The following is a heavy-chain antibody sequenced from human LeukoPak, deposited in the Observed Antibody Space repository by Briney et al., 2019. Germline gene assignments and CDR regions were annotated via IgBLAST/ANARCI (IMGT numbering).Heavy chain of an antibody. CDR2: INPSGGST. D-gene: IGHD3-22*01. Sequence: ASVKVSCKASGYTFTSYGISWVRQAPGQGLEWMGIINPSGGSTSYAQKFQGRVTMTRDTSKNQFYLKLSSLTAADTAVYYCARRDDSSGYHKIFDYWGPGTLVTVSS. V-gene: IGHV1-46*01. CDR1: GYTFTSYG. J-gene: IGHJ4*02. CDR3: ARRDDSSGYHKIFDY.